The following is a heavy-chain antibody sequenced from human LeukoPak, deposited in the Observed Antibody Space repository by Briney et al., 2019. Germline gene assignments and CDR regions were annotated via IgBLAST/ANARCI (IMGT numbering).Heavy chain of an antibody. CDR3: AIVVATIPEAFDY. Sequence: ASVKVSCEASGYTFTGYYMHWVRQAPGQGLEWMGWINLNSGGTNYAQKFQGRVTMTRDTSISTAYMELSRLRSDDTAVYYCAIVVATIPEAFDYWGQGTLVTVSS. V-gene: IGHV1-2*02. J-gene: IGHJ4*02. CDR1: GYTFTGYY. CDR2: INLNSGGT. D-gene: IGHD5-12*01.